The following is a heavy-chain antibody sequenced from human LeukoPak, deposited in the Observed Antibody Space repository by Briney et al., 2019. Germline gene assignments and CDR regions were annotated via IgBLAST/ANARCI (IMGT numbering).Heavy chain of an antibody. J-gene: IGHJ4*02. CDR1: GFTFSSYG. D-gene: IGHD3-10*01. V-gene: IGHV3-30*02. Sequence: GGSLRLSCAASGFTFSSYGMHWVRQAPGKGLEWAAFIRCDGSNKYYADSVKGRFTISRDNPKNTLCLQMNSLRAEDTAVYYCAKDRRGVCIDYWGQGTLVTVSS. CDR2: IRCDGSNK. CDR3: AKDRRGVCIDY.